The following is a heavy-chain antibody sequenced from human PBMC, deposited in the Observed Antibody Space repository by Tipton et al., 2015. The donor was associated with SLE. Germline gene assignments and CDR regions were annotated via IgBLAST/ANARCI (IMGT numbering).Heavy chain of an antibody. Sequence: TLSLTCTVSGGSISSHYWSWIRQPPGKGLEWIGYIYYSGSTNYNPSLKSRVTISVDTSKNQFSLKLSSVTAADTAVYYCALCPSSTSCQFDYWGQGTLVTVSS. V-gene: IGHV4-59*08. J-gene: IGHJ4*02. CDR1: GGSISSHY. CDR2: IYYSGST. D-gene: IGHD2-2*01. CDR3: ALCPSSTSCQFDY.